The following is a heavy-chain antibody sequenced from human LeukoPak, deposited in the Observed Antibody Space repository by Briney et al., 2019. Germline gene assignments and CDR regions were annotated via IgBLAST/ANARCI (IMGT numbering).Heavy chain of an antibody. V-gene: IGHV3-21*01. D-gene: IGHD2-15*01. CDR2: ISSSSNYI. J-gene: IGHJ4*02. Sequence: GGSLRLSCAASGFTFSSYSMNWVRQAPGKGLEWVSSISSSSNYIYYADSMKGRFTISRDNARNSLYLQMNSLRAEDTAVYYCARAVYCSGGSCHTTPYYVDYWGQGSLVTVSS. CDR3: ARAVYCSGGSCHTTPYYVDY. CDR1: GFTFSSYS.